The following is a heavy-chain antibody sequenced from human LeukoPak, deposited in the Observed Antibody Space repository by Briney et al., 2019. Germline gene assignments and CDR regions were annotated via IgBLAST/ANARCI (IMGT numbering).Heavy chain of an antibody. J-gene: IGHJ3*02. CDR1: GFTFSKYH. CDR2: ISSSSVYI. CDR3: SRDDLRDGAFDI. V-gene: IGHV3-21*04. Sequence: GGSLRLSCTASGFTFSKYHMNWVRQAPGQGLEWVSSISSSSVYIHYAESVKGRFTISSDNGKNSLYLQMSSLIDEDTAFFYCSRDDLRDGAFDIWGQGTMVTVSS.